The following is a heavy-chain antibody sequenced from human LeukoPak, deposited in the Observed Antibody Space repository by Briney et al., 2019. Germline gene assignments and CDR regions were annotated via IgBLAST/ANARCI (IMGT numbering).Heavy chain of an antibody. CDR2: IRYDGSNK. Sequence: PGGSLRLSCAASGFTFSSYSMNWVRQAPGKGLEWVAFIRYDGSNKYYADSVKGRFTISRDNSKNTLYLQMNSLRAEDTAVYYCAKDQTPQWLVEVGYYYYGMDVWGQGTTVTVSS. V-gene: IGHV3-30*02. D-gene: IGHD6-19*01. J-gene: IGHJ6*02. CDR1: GFTFSSYS. CDR3: AKDQTPQWLVEVGYYYYGMDV.